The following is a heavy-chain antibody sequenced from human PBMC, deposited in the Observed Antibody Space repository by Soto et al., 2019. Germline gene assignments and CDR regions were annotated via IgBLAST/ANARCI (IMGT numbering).Heavy chain of an antibody. CDR3: AKGIE. J-gene: IGHJ4*02. D-gene: IGHD2-15*01. Sequence: EVQLLESGGGLVQPGGSLRLSCAASGFTFRSYAMSWVRQAPGKGLEWVSVIADSRDRTYYADSVKGRFTISRDNSKNTLYLQMHNLRAEDTAKYCCAKGIEWGQGTRVTVSS. CDR2: IADSRDRT. V-gene: IGHV3-23*01. CDR1: GFTFRSYA.